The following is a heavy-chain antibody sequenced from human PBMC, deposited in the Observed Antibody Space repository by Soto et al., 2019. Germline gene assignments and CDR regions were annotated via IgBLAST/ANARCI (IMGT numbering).Heavy chain of an antibody. V-gene: IGHV3-33*01. CDR3: ARGETVRGVIYYYGMDV. CDR2: IWYDGSDK. J-gene: IGHJ6*02. D-gene: IGHD3-10*01. CDR1: GFTFSSYG. Sequence: GRPLRLSCAASGFTFSSYGVHWVRQAPGKGLEWVAVIWYDGSDKYYADSVKGRFTISRDNSKNTLYLQMNSLTAADTAVYYCARGETVRGVIYYYGMDVWGQGTTVTVSS.